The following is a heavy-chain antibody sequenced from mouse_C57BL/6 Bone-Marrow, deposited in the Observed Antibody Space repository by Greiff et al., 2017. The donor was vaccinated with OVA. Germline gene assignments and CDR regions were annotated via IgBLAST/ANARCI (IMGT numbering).Heavy chain of an antibody. CDR2: IHPNSGST. V-gene: IGHV1-64*01. Sequence: QVQLQQPGAELVKPGASVKLSCKASGYTFTSYWMHWVKQRPGQGLEWIGMIHPNSGSTNYNEKFKSKATLTVEKSSSTAYMQLSSLTSEDSAVYYCARVVTTGSYWYFDVWGTGTTVTVSS. D-gene: IGHD2-2*01. CDR1: GYTFTSYW. CDR3: ARVVTTGSYWYFDV. J-gene: IGHJ1*03.